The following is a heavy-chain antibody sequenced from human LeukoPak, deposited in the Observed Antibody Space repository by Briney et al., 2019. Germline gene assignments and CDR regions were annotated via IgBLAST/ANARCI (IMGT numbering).Heavy chain of an antibody. D-gene: IGHD3-22*01. CDR2: ISYDGSNK. Sequence: GRSLRLSCAASGFTFSSYAMHWVRQAPGKGLEWVAVISYDGSNKYYADSVKGRFTISRDNSKNTLYLQMNSLRAEDTAVYYCASPPPADSLPRDYYYYYYMDVWGKGTTVTVSS. V-gene: IGHV3-30-3*01. CDR1: GFTFSSYA. CDR3: ASPPPADSLPRDYYYYYYMDV. J-gene: IGHJ6*03.